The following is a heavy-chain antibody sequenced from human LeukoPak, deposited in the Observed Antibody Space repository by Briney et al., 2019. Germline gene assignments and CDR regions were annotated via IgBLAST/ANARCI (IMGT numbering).Heavy chain of an antibody. J-gene: IGHJ1*01. V-gene: IGHV3-48*03. Sequence: GGSLRLSCAASGFTFSSCEMNWVRQAPGKGLEWVSYISSGGSTTYYADSVKGRFTISRDNAKNSLYLQMNSLRAEDTAVYYCARELLWVTKDPKYFQHWGQGTLVTVSS. D-gene: IGHD4-17*01. CDR1: GFTFSSCE. CDR3: ARELLWVTKDPKYFQH. CDR2: ISSGGSTT.